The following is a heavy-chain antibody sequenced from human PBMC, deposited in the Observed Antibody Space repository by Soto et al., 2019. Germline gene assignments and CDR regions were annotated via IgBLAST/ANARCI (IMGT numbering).Heavy chain of an antibody. CDR3: ARAERIAALPY. J-gene: IGHJ4*02. D-gene: IGHD6-13*01. Sequence: LRLSCAASGFTFRIYSMSWVRHAPGKGLEWVANIKQDGGEKDYVDSVRGRFTISRDNARNSLYLQMNSLRAEDTAVYYCARAERIAALPYWGQGTLVTVSS. V-gene: IGHV3-7*03. CDR2: IKQDGGEK. CDR1: GFTFRIYS.